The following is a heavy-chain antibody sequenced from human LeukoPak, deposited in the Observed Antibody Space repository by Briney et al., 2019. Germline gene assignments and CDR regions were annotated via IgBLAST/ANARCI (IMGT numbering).Heavy chain of an antibody. CDR1: GFTFSNAW. CDR2: IKSKTDGGTT. J-gene: IGHJ3*02. CDR3: TTEGILTAPGAFDI. D-gene: IGHD3-9*01. V-gene: IGHV3-15*01. Sequence: GGSLRLSCAASGFTFSNAWMSWVRRAPGKGLEWVGRIKSKTDGGTTDYAAPVKGRFTISRDDSKNTLYLQMNSLKTEDTAVYYCTTEGILTAPGAFDIWGQGTMVTVSS.